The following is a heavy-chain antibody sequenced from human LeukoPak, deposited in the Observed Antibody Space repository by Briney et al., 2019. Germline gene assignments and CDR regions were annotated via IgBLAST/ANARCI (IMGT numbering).Heavy chain of an antibody. CDR2: IYYSGST. D-gene: IGHD2-15*01. V-gene: IGHV4-59*01. CDR1: GGSISSYY. CDR3: ARASPGFSRIPYYYYYCYMDV. J-gene: IGHJ6*03. Sequence: SETLSLTCTVSGGSISSYYWSWLRQPPGKGLEWIGYIYYSGSTNYNPSLKNRVTISVDTSKNQFSLKLSSVTAADTAVYYCARASPGFSRIPYYYYYCYMDVWGKGTTVTVSS.